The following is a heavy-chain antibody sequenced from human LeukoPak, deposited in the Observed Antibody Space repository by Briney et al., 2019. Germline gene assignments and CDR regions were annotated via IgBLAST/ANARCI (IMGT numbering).Heavy chain of an antibody. V-gene: IGHV3-33*06. CDR1: GFTFSSYG. CDR2: IWYDGSNK. Sequence: GRSLRLSCAASGFTFSSYGMHWVRQAPGKGLGWVAVIWYDGSNKYYADSVKGRFTISRDNSKNTLYLQMNSLRAEDTAVYYCAKEMGYSCSSSGALIDYWGQGTLVTVSS. CDR3: AKEMGYSCSSSGALIDY. D-gene: IGHD6-6*01. J-gene: IGHJ4*02.